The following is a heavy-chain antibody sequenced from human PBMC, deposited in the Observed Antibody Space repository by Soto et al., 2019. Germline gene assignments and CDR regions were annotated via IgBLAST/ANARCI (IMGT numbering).Heavy chain of an antibody. CDR2: IYSGGGT. V-gene: IGHV3-66*01. CDR1: GFTVSSNY. Sequence: EVQLVESGGGLVQPGGSLRLYCAASGFTVSSNYMSWVRQAPGEGLAWVSVIYSGGGTYSADSVKGRFTISRDNSKNTLHRQMNSLRVEATAVYYCARDTGYGSSSKTFDIWRRGTMVTVSS. D-gene: IGHD6-6*01. J-gene: IGHJ3*02. CDR3: ARDTGYGSSSKTFDI.